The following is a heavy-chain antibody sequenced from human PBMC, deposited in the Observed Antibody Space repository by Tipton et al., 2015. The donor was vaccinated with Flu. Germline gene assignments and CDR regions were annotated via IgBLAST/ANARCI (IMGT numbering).Heavy chain of an antibody. CDR1: GVSISSGTYY. D-gene: IGHD3-22*01. J-gene: IGHJ4*02. Sequence: LRLSCNVSGVSISSGTYYWTWIRQPAGKGLEWIGRVYSTGNINYNPSLKSRLTISVDRSKNQFSLTLSSVTAADTAVYYCARDWYFYDTSAYYALEYFDSWGQGTLVTVSS. CDR2: VYSTGNI. V-gene: IGHV4-61*02. CDR3: ARDWYFYDTSAYYALEYFDS.